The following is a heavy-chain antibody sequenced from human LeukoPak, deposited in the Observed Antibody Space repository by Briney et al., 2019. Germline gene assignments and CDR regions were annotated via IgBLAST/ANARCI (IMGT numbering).Heavy chain of an antibody. Sequence: GGSLRLSCAASGFTFDDYAMHWVRQAPGKGLEWVSGISWNSGSIGYADSVKGRFTISRDNAKNSLYLQMNSLRAEDTALYYCAKDKYYDSSGYYPADYWGQGTLVTVSS. D-gene: IGHD3-22*01. CDR1: GFTFDDYA. CDR2: ISWNSGSI. CDR3: AKDKYYDSSGYYPADY. V-gene: IGHV3-9*01. J-gene: IGHJ4*02.